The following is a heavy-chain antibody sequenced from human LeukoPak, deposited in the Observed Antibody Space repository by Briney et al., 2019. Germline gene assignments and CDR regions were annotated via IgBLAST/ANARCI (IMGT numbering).Heavy chain of an antibody. V-gene: IGHV4-4*02. CDR3: AREHIVVVTARNAFDI. CDR2: IYHSGST. D-gene: IGHD2-21*02. Sequence: SETLSLTCAVSGGSISSSNWWSWVRQPPGKGLEWIGEIYHSGSTNYNPSLKSRVTISVDKSKNQFSLKLSSVTAPDTAVYYCAREHIVVVTARNAFDIWGQGTMVTVSS. CDR1: GGSISSSNW. J-gene: IGHJ3*02.